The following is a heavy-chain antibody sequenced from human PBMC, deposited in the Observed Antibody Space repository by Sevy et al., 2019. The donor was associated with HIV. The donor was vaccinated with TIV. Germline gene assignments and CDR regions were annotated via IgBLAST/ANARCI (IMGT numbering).Heavy chain of an antibody. CDR1: GFTFNLYS. J-gene: IGHJ4*02. D-gene: IGHD2-21*02. V-gene: IGHV3-21*06. Sequence: GGSLRLSCAASGFTFNLYSMNWVRQAPGKGLEWVSSISGSSSYIFYADSVRGRFTISRDNAKNSLYLQMHSLRADDTAVYYCARGRGDPRADCFGHWGQGTLVTVSS. CDR2: ISGSSSYI. CDR3: ARGRGDPRADCFGH.